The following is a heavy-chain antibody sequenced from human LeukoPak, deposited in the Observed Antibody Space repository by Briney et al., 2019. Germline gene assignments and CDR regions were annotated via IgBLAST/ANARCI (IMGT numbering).Heavy chain of an antibody. CDR3: ARREISSGYVYYFDY. D-gene: IGHD3-22*01. J-gene: IGHJ4*02. CDR2: IYYSGST. V-gene: IGHV4-59*01. Sequence: SETLSLTXTVSGGSISSYYWSWIRQPPGKGLEWIGYIYYSGSTNYNPSLKSRVTISVDTSKNQFSLKLSSVTAADTAVYYCARREISSGYVYYFDYWGQGTLVTVSS. CDR1: GGSISSYY.